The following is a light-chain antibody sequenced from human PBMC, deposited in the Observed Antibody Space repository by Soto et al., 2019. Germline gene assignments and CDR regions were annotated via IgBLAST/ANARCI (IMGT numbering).Light chain of an antibody. Sequence: DIQMTQSPSSPSASVGDGITITCRASQDLSNYLAWYQQRPGKVPKLLIYSASTLQSGVPSRFSGSGSGTDFTLTISSMQPEDVATYFCQKYNSALTFGQGTRLEIK. J-gene: IGKJ5*01. CDR2: SAS. CDR3: QKYNSALT. CDR1: QDLSNY. V-gene: IGKV1-27*01.